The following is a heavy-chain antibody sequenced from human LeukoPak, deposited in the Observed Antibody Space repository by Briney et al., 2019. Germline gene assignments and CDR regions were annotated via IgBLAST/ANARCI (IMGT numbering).Heavy chain of an antibody. CDR2: ISSSSSTI. CDR3: ARVAGSGKFDY. J-gene: IGHJ4*02. D-gene: IGHD3-10*01. V-gene: IGHV3-48*01. Sequence: GGSLRLSCAASGFTFSSCSMNWVRRAPGKGLEWVSYISSSSSTIYYADSVKGRFTISRDNAKNSLYLQMNSLRAEDTAVYYCARVAGSGKFDYWGQGTLVTVSS. CDR1: GFTFSSCS.